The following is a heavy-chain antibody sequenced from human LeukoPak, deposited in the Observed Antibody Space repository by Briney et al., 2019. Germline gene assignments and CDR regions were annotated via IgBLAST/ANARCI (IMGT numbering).Heavy chain of an antibody. Sequence: PSETLSLTCTVSGGSISSFYWSWIRQPPGKRLEWIGYIYYSGSTNYNPSLKSRVTISVDTSKSQFSLKLSSVTAADTAVYYSARRFPWFDPWGQGTLVTVSS. V-gene: IGHV4-59*08. CDR1: GGSISSFY. J-gene: IGHJ5*02. CDR2: IYYSGST. CDR3: ARRFPWFDP.